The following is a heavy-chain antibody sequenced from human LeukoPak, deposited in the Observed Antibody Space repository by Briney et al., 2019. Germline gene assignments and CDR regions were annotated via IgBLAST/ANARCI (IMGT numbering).Heavy chain of an antibody. CDR2: IHDSGST. D-gene: IGHD1-1*01. V-gene: IGHV4-59*08. CDR1: GGSIRSYY. J-gene: IGHJ1*01. CDR3: ARRLDSYFQH. Sequence: SETLSLTCTVSGGSIRSYYWSWIRQPPGKGLEWIAHIHDSGSTSYSPSLKSRLTMSVDTSKNQFSLRLSSVTAADTAVYYCARRLDSYFQHWGQGTLVTVSS.